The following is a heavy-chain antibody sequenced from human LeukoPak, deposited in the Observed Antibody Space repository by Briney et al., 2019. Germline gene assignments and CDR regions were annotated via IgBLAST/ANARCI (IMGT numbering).Heavy chain of an antibody. CDR2: MRASGDNT. Sequence: WGSLRLSCAWSGFTFISYVMHLVRQAPGKGVEGVASMRASGDNTYYGDSVKGCFSISRDNSKNKVYLQMNTMRVDDTAVYYCARVAGWHWFAPWGQGTLVTVSS. D-gene: IGHD6-19*01. CDR3: ARVAGWHWFAP. J-gene: IGHJ5*02. CDR1: GFTFISYV. V-gene: IGHV3-23*01.